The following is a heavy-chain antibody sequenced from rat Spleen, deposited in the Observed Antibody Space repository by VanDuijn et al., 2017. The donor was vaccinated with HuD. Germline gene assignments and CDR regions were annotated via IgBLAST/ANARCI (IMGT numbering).Heavy chain of an antibody. V-gene: IGHV5-22*01. CDR1: GFTFSNYD. J-gene: IGHJ3*01. CDR3: VSHGARRSRFAY. CDR2: ISYEGSST. D-gene: IGHD3-1*01. Sequence: EVQLVESGGGLVQPGRSLKLSCAASGFTFSNYDMAWVRQAPTKGLEWVASISYEGSSTYYGDSVKGRFTISRDNAKSTLSLQMNSLRSEYTATYYCVSHGARRSRFAYWGQGTLVTVAS.